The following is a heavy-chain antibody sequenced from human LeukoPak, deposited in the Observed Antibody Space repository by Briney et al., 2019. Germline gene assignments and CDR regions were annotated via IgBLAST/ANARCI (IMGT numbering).Heavy chain of an antibody. D-gene: IGHD2-2*01. CDR2: INHSGST. J-gene: IGHJ6*02. Sequence: SETLSLTCAVYGGSFSGYYWSWIRQPPGKGLEWIGEINHSGSTNYNPSLKSRVTISVDTSKNQFSLKLSSVTAADTAVYYCARGPPKKGYCSSTSCYAGDYYYYYGMDVWGQGTTVTVSS. CDR3: ARGPPKKGYCSSTSCYAGDYYYYYGMDV. CDR1: GGSFSGYY. V-gene: IGHV4-34*01.